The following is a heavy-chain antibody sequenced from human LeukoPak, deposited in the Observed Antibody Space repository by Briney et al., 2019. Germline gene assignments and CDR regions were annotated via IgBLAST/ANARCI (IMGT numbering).Heavy chain of an antibody. V-gene: IGHV1-2*04. D-gene: IGHD3-16*02. Sequence: ASVKVSCKASGYTFTGYFIHWVRQAPGQGLEWMGWINPNSGVTKYSQKFQGWVTMTRDTSITTAYMELSRLKSDDTAVYYCARDLSTGDLSLGDWGQGTLVTVSS. J-gene: IGHJ4*02. CDR3: ARDLSTGDLSLGD. CDR2: INPNSGVT. CDR1: GYTFTGYF.